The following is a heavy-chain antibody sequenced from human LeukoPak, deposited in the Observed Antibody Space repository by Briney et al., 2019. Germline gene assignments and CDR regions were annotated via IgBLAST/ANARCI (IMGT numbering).Heavy chain of an antibody. CDR3: ARDDILTGYYRGAFDI. CDR2: ISSSSSYT. V-gene: IGHV3-11*06. J-gene: IGHJ3*02. CDR1: GFTFSDYY. D-gene: IGHD3-9*01. Sequence: SLRLSCAASGFTFSDYYMSWIRQAPGKGLEWVSYISSSSSYTNYADSVKGRFTISRDNAKNSLYLQMNSLRAEDTAVYYCARDDILTGYYRGAFDIWGQGTMVTVSS.